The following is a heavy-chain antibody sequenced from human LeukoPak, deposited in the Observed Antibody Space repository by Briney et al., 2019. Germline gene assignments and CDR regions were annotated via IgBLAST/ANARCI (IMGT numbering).Heavy chain of an antibody. CDR3: AKDESLVGASYYFDY. Sequence: SVKVSCKASGGTFSNYAISWVRQAPGQGLEWMGGIIPIFGTAKYAQKFQGRVTITADESTSTAYMELSRLRSKDTAVYYCAKDESLVGASYYFDYWGQGTLVTVSS. J-gene: IGHJ4*02. V-gene: IGHV1-69*13. CDR1: GGTFSNYA. D-gene: IGHD1-26*01. CDR2: IIPIFGTA.